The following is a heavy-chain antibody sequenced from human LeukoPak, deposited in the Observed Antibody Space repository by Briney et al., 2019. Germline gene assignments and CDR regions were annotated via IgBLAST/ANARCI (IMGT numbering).Heavy chain of an antibody. CDR3: ARAICSSTSCYGENWFDP. J-gene: IGHJ5*02. V-gene: IGHV4-31*03. CDR2: IYYTGST. CDR1: GGAIISGAYY. Sequence: PSETLSLTCTVSGGAIISGAYYWNWIRQHPGKGLEWIGYIYYTGSTYYNPSLRSRVTMSLDRSKNQFSLRLSSVTAADSAVYYCARAICSSTSCYGENWFDPWGQGTLVTVSS. D-gene: IGHD2-2*01.